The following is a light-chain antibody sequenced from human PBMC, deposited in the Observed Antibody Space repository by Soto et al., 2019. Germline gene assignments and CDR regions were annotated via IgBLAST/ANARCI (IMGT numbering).Light chain of an antibody. V-gene: IGLV2-11*01. CDR3: VTWDTSLRTGV. J-gene: IGLJ3*02. CDR2: DVS. CDR1: NSYIGNYNY. Sequence: QSVLTQPRSVSGSPGQSVTISCTGTNSYIGNYNYVSWYQQHPGKAPKVMIYDVSKRPSGVPDRFSGSKSGNTASLTISGLQDGDEADYYCVTWDTSLRTGVIGGGTKLTVL.